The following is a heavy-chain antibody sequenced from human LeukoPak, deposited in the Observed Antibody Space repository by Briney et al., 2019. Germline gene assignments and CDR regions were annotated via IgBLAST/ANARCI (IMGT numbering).Heavy chain of an antibody. J-gene: IGHJ4*02. D-gene: IGHD2-15*01. CDR3: ARDSGGTLDY. V-gene: IGHV4-61*02. CDR1: GGSISSGSYY. CDR2: IYTSGST. Sequence: PSQTLSLTCTVSGGSISSGSYYWSWIRQPAGKGLEWIGRIYTSGSTNYNPSLKSRVTISVDTSKNQFSLKLSSVTAADTAVYYCARDSGGTLDYWGQGTLVTVSS.